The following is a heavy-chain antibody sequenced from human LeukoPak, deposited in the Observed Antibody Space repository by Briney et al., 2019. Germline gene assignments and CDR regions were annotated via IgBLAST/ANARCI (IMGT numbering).Heavy chain of an antibody. V-gene: IGHV3-30-3*01. CDR2: ISYDGSNK. D-gene: IGHD6-13*01. CDR1: GFTFSSYA. Sequence: PGGSLRLSCAASGFTFSSYAMHWVRQAPGKGLEWVAVISYDGSNKYYADSVKGRFTISRDNSKNTLYLQMKSLRAEDTAVYYCARVSSSWTPGDYWGQGTLVTVSS. J-gene: IGHJ4*02. CDR3: ARVSSSWTPGDY.